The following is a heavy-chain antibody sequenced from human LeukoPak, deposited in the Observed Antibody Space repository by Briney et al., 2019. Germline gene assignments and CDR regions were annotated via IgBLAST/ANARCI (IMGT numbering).Heavy chain of an antibody. J-gene: IGHJ4*02. D-gene: IGHD1-26*01. V-gene: IGHV3-21*04. Sequence: GGSLRLSCTASGFSFSGYWMSWVRQAPGKGLEWVSSISYTGTYIYYADSVKGRFTISRDNAQNSLYLQMNSLRAEDTAIYYCVRDRGTYRPIDYWGQGTLVTVSS. CDR2: ISYTGTYI. CDR3: VRDRGTYRPIDY. CDR1: GFSFSGYW.